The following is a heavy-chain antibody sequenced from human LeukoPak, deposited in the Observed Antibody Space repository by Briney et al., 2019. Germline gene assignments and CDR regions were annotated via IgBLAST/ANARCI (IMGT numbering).Heavy chain of an antibody. D-gene: IGHD4-17*01. CDR3: ARAAVTTSRYFQH. V-gene: IGHV4-59*01. J-gene: IGHJ1*01. CDR2: IYNSGHT. CDR1: GGSISNYY. Sequence: AETLSLTCTVSGGSISNYYWSWIRQPPGKGLEWIGYIYNSGHTNYNPSLKSRVTISEDTSKNQLSLKLSSVTAADTAVYYCARAAVTTSRYFQHWGQGTLVT.